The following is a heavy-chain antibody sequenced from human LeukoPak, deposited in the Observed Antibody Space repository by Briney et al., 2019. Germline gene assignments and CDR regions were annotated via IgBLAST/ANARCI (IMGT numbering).Heavy chain of an antibody. Sequence: PGGSLRLSCAASGFTFSSYAMSWVRQAPGKGLEWVSAISGSGGSTYYADSVKGRFTISRDNSKNTLYLQMNSLRAEDTAVYYCAKELGRTPYYYYYMDVWGKGTTVTVSS. D-gene: IGHD3-10*01. J-gene: IGHJ6*03. CDR2: ISGSGGST. V-gene: IGHV3-23*01. CDR1: GFTFSSYA. CDR3: AKELGRTPYYYYYMDV.